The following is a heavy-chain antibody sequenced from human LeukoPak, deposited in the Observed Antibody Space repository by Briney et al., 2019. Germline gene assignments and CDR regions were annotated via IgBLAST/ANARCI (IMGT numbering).Heavy chain of an antibody. CDR2: MDPNNGNT. CDR3: ARGLSLWFDP. Sequence: ASVKVSCKASGYTFTNYHINWVRQATGQGLEWMGWMDPNNGNTDYAQKFQGRVTMTRNTSINTAYMELSSLRSEDTAVYYCARGLSLWFDPWGQGTLVTVSS. CDR1: GYTFTNYH. V-gene: IGHV1-8*01. J-gene: IGHJ5*02.